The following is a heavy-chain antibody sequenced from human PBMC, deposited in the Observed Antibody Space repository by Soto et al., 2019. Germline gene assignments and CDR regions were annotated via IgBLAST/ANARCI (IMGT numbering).Heavy chain of an antibody. V-gene: IGHV3-21*01. D-gene: IGHD3-10*01. Sequence: GGSLRLSCAASGFTFSSYSMNWVRQAPGKGLEWVSSISSSSSYIYYADSVKGRFTISRDNAKNSLYLQMNSLRAEDTVVYYCARDGGRFGELLYRNPPKKNYYGMDVWGQGTTVTVSS. CDR1: GFTFSSYS. CDR2: ISSSSSYI. J-gene: IGHJ6*02. CDR3: ARDGGRFGELLYRNPPKKNYYGMDV.